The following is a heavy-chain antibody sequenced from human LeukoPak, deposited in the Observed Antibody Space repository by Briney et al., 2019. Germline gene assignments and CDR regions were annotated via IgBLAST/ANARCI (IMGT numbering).Heavy chain of an antibody. CDR3: ARHIIADSSGWPYYYYYYMDV. CDR1: GFSLSNTGVA. V-gene: IGHV4-39*01. J-gene: IGHJ6*03. D-gene: IGHD6-19*01. CDR2: IYYSGST. Sequence: SGPTLVKPTQTLTLTCNFSGFSLSNTGVAVGWIRQSSGKGLEWIGSIYYSGSTYYNPSLKSRVTISVDTSKNQFSLKLSSVTAADSAVYYCARHIIADSSGWPYYYYYYMDVWGKGTTVTISS.